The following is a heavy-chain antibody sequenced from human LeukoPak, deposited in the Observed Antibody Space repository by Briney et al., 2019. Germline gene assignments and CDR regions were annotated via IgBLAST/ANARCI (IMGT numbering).Heavy chain of an antibody. V-gene: IGHV1-18*01. CDR1: GYTFTSYG. J-gene: IGHJ4*02. Sequence: GASVKVSCKASGYTFTSYGISWVRQAPGQGLEWMGWISAYNGNTNYAQKLQGRVTMTTDTSTSTAYMELRSLRSDDTAVYYCARLMPTHGSGSPISGGFDYWGQGTLVTVSS. D-gene: IGHD3-10*01. CDR3: ARLMPTHGSGSPISGGFDY. CDR2: ISAYNGNT.